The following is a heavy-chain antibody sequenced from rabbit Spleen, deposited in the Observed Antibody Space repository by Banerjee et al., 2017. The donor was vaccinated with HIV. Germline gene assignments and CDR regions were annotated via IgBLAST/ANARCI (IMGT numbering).Heavy chain of an antibody. J-gene: IGHJ6*01. D-gene: IGHD4-1*01. CDR3: ARDLAGVIGWNFGW. V-gene: IGHV1S40*01. Sequence: QQLVESGGGLVKPGASLTLTCKASGFDFSRGYDMCWVRLAPGKGLEWIACIESGSSGFTYFATWAKGRFTCFKTSSTTVTLQMTSLTAADTATYFCARDLAGVIGWNFGWWGPGTLVTVS. CDR1: GFDFSRGYD. CDR2: IESGSSGFT.